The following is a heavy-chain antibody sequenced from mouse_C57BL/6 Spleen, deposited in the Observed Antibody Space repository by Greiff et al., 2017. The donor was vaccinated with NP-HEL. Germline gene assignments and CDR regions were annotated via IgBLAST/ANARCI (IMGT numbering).Heavy chain of an antibody. V-gene: IGHV1-22*01. CDR1: GYTFTDYN. J-gene: IGHJ1*03. D-gene: IGHD4-1*01. Sequence: EVQLQQSGPELVKPGASVKMSCKASGYTFTDYNMHWVKQSHGKSLEWIGYINPNNGGTSYNQKFKGKATLTVNKSSSTAYMELRSLTSEDSAVYYCATTLLKLGREYWYFDVWGTGTTVTVSS. CDR3: ATTLLKLGREYWYFDV. CDR2: INPNNGGT.